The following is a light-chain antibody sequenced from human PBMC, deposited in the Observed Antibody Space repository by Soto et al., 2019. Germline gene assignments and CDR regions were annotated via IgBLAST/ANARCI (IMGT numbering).Light chain of an antibody. CDR2: DAS. V-gene: IGKV3-11*01. J-gene: IGKJ5*01. CDR1: QSVSSH. CDR3: QQGGNWPLT. Sequence: EIVMTQSPATLFVSPGDRATVSCRASQSVSSHLAWYQQKRGQAPRLLIYDASSRASGIPARFSGRGSGTDFTLTISYLEPEDFAIYYCQQGGNWPLTFGQGTRLEIK.